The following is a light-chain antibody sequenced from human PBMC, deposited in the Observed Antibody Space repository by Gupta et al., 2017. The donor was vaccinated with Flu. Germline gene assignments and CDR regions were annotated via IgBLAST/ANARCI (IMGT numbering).Light chain of an antibody. Sequence: ALSNPAAGPGPLGHSVTISCTGSTGDLVSNSLVSWYQQHPGKAPKFIIYDGNKRPSGVSNRFSGSTSGTTVSLTISGLQAEDEAEYYCHSSEGRRTSEVFGIGTKLTVL. V-gene: IGLV2-23*01. CDR2: DGN. CDR3: HSSEGRRTSEV. CDR1: TGDLVSNSL. J-gene: IGLJ2*01.